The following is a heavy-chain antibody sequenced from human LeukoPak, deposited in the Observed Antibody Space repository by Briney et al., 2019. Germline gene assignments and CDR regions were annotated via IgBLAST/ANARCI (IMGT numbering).Heavy chain of an antibody. J-gene: IGHJ4*02. Sequence: SQTLSLTCAISGDSVSSNSGVWNWIRQSPSRGLEWLGRTYYRSKWHNDYEESVKSRIGINPDTSKNQHSLQLNSVTPEDTAVYYCARGGVATGFDYWGQGTLVTVSS. CDR3: ARGGVATGFDY. V-gene: IGHV6-1*01. CDR1: GDSVSSNSGV. CDR2: TYYRSKWHN.